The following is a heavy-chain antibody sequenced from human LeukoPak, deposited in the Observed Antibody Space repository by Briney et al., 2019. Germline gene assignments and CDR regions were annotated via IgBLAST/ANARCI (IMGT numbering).Heavy chain of an antibody. J-gene: IGHJ4*02. D-gene: IGHD1-1*01. Sequence: SVKVSCKASGFTFTSSAVQWVRQARGQRLEWIGWIVVGSGNTNYAQKFQERVTITRDMSTSTAYMELSSLRAEDTAVYYCARAGSNWNLVGFYGYWGQGTLVTVSS. CDR3: ARAGSNWNLVGFYGY. CDR2: IVVGSGNT. CDR1: GFTFTSSA. V-gene: IGHV1-58*01.